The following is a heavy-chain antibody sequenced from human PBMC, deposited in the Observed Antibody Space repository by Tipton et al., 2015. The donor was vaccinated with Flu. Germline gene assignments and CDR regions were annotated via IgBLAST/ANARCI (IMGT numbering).Heavy chain of an antibody. CDR2: ISWDGGST. D-gene: IGHD3-22*01. V-gene: IGHV3-43*01. CDR1: GFTFDDYT. Sequence: SLRLSCAASGFTFDDYTMHWVRQAPGKGLEWVSLISWDGGSTYYADSVKGRFTISRDNSKNSLYLQMNSLRTEDTALYYCAKDSRSGYIAWAFDYWGQGTLVTVSS. J-gene: IGHJ4*02. CDR3: AKDSRSGYIAWAFDY.